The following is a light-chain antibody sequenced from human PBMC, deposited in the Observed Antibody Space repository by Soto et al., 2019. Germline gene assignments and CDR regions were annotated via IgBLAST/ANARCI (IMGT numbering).Light chain of an antibody. CDR3: AAWDDSLNGWV. Sequence: QPVLTQPPSASGTPGQRVTISCSGSSSNIGGNTVNWYQHLPGTAPKLLIYTNNQRPSGVPDRFSGSKSGTSASLAIGGLQSEDETDYYCAAWDDSLNGWVFGGGTKLTVL. V-gene: IGLV1-44*01. CDR1: SSNIGGNT. CDR2: TNN. J-gene: IGLJ3*02.